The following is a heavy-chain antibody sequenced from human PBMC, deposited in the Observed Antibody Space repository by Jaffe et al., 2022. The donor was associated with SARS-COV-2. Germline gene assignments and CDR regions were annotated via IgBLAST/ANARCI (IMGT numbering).Heavy chain of an antibody. V-gene: IGHV4-59*08. Sequence: QVQLQESGPGLVKPSETLSLTCTVSGGSISSYYWSWIRQPPGKGLEWIGYIYYSGSTNYNPSLKSRVTISVDTSKNQFSLKLSSVTAADTAVYYCARHLGEYYARPYAFDIWGQGTMVTVSS. CDR2: IYYSGST. CDR3: ARHLGEYYARPYAFDI. J-gene: IGHJ3*02. D-gene: IGHD3-16*01. CDR1: GGSISSYY.